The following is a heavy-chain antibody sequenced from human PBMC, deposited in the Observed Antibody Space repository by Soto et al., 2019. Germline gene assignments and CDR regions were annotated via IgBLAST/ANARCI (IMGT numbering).Heavy chain of an antibody. CDR1: GFTFSSYG. CDR2: ISYDGSNK. J-gene: IGHJ6*02. Sequence: GGSLRLSCAASGFTFSSYGMHWVHQAPGKGLEWVAVISYDGSNKYYADSVKGRFTISRDNSKNTLYLKMNSLRAEDTAVYYCGKGRSVFWSGYYTGYYYGMDVWGQGTTVTVSS. D-gene: IGHD3-3*01. CDR3: GKGRSVFWSGYYTGYYYGMDV. V-gene: IGHV3-30*18.